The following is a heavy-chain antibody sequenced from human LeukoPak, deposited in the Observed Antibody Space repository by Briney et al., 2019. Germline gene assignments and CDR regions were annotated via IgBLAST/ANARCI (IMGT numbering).Heavy chain of an antibody. J-gene: IGHJ6*02. CDR2: TYYRSKWYN. CDR3: ARGDYPAPYYYYYYGMDV. V-gene: IGHV6-1*01. D-gene: IGHD3-10*01. Sequence: SQTLSLTCAISGDSVSSNSAAWNWIRQSPSRGLEWLGRTYYRSKWYNDYAVSVKSRITINPDTSKNQFSLQLNSVTPEDTAVYYCARGDYPAPYYYYYYGMDVWGQGTTGTVSS. CDR1: GDSVSSNSAA.